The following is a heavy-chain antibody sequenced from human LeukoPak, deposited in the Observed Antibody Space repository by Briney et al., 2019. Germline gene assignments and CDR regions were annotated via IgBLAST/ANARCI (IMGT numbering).Heavy chain of an antibody. CDR3: ARGRFSGWYLYYFDY. V-gene: IGHV4-34*01. Sequence: KPSETLSLTCAVYGGSFSGYYWSWIRQPPGKGLEWIGEINHSGSTNYNPSLKSRVTISVDTSKNQFSLKLSSVTAADTAVYYCARGRFSGWYLYYFDYWGQGTLVTVSS. D-gene: IGHD6-19*01. J-gene: IGHJ4*02. CDR2: INHSGST. CDR1: GGSFSGYY.